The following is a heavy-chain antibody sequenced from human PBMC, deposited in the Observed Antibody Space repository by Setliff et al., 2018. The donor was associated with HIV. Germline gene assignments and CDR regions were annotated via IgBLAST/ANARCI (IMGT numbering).Heavy chain of an antibody. CDR3: ARSDISGTGYFDS. V-gene: IGHV1-8*02. D-gene: IGHD1-20*01. Sequence: GASVKVSCKASGGTFSSYAISWVRQTTGQGLEWMGWMNPDSGNTGYAQNFRGRVSMTRDTSTTTVYMELYSLRSEDTAVYHCARSDISGTGYFDSWGQGTLVTVSS. J-gene: IGHJ4*02. CDR1: GGTFSSYA. CDR2: MNPDSGNT.